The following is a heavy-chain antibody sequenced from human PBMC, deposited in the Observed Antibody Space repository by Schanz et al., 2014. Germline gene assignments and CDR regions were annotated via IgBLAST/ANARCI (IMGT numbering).Heavy chain of an antibody. Sequence: EVQLVESGGGLVEPGGSLRLSCAASGLTFNNAWMRWVRQAPGKGLEWVGHIKSNTDGGTTDYAAPVKGRFTISRDDSKNTLYLQMSSLKTEDTAMYYCATGSCYTTRCHPLFYWGQGTLVTVSS. D-gene: IGHD3-16*02. J-gene: IGHJ4*02. V-gene: IGHV3-15*01. CDR3: ATGSCYTTRCHPLFY. CDR1: GLTFNNAW. CDR2: IKSNTDGGTT.